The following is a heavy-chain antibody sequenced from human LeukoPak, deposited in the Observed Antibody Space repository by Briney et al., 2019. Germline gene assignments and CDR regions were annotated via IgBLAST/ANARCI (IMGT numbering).Heavy chain of an antibody. D-gene: IGHD1-1*01. CDR3: SRGTNRGAGNFDS. CDR2: ISYSENT. Sequence: SETLSLTCTVSGGSITSFYWSCLRHPPGKGLEWVGYISYSENTNSNPSLKSRVTMSLDTSKNQFSLNLSSVTAADTAVYYCSRGTNRGAGNFDSWGQGALVTVSS. CDR1: GGSITSFY. V-gene: IGHV4-59*01. J-gene: IGHJ4*02.